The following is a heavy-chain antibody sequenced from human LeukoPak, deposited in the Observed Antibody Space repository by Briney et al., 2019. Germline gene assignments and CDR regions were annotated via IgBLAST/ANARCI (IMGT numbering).Heavy chain of an antibody. Sequence: ASVKVSCKASGGTFSSYALSWVRQAPGQGLEWMGGIIPIFGTANYAQKFQGRVTMTTDTSTSTAYMELRSLRSDDTAVYYCARAGELGVGATTEDYYGMDVWGQGTTVTVSS. CDR1: GGTFSSYA. D-gene: IGHD1-26*01. CDR3: ARAGELGVGATTEDYYGMDV. V-gene: IGHV1-69*05. CDR2: IIPIFGTA. J-gene: IGHJ6*02.